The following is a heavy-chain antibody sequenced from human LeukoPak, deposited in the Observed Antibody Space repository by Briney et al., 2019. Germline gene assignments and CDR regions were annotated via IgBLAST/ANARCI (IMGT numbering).Heavy chain of an antibody. Sequence: PGGSLRLSCAASGFTFNSYAMSWVRQAPGKGLEWVSAISGSDGYTYSADSVKGRFTISRDNSKNTLYLQMNSLRAEDTAIYYCAKDLSSSVYYPIDYWGQGTLVTVSS. CDR2: ISGSDGYT. D-gene: IGHD3-22*01. CDR3: AKDLSSSVYYPIDY. CDR1: GFTFNSYA. V-gene: IGHV3-23*01. J-gene: IGHJ4*02.